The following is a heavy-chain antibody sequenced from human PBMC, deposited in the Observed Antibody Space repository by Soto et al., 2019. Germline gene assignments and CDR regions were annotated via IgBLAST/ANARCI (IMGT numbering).Heavy chain of an antibody. CDR1: GDSISSSNYF. D-gene: IGHD6-19*01. J-gene: IGHJ4*02. V-gene: IGHV4-39*01. Sequence: ETLSLTCTVSGDSISSSNYFWGWIRQPPGKGLEWIGTIFYSGSTYYNPSLKSRVTISVDTSKNQFSLKLTSVTAADTALYYCARRYGWLYFDYWGQG. CDR2: IFYSGST. CDR3: ARRYGWLYFDY.